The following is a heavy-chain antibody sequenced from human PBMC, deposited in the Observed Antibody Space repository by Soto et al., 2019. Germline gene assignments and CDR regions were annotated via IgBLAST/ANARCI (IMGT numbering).Heavy chain of an antibody. CDR1: GFTFSSYA. Sequence: PGGSLRLSCAASGFTFSSYAMSWGRQAPGKGLEWVSAISGSGGSTYYADSVQVRFTTSRGNAKTRLYLQMNSLRSKDRAVYYFAKRPRGVILPCFDYWGQGSLVTASS. CDR2: ISGSGGST. CDR3: AKRPRGVILPCFDY. D-gene: IGHD3-10*01. V-gene: IGHV3-23*01. J-gene: IGHJ4*02.